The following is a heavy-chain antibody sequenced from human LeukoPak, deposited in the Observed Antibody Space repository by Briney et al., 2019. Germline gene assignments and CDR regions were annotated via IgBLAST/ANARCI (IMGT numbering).Heavy chain of an antibody. CDR1: GYTLTELS. J-gene: IGHJ4*02. D-gene: IGHD5-24*01. CDR2: FDPEDGET. CDR3: ATARWLHQAFDY. V-gene: IGHV1-24*01. Sequence: GASVKVSCKVSGYTLTELSMRWGRQAPGKGLEWMGGFDPEDGETIYTQKFQGRVTMTEDTSTDTPYMELSSLRSEDTAVYYCATARWLHQAFDYWGQGTLVTVSS.